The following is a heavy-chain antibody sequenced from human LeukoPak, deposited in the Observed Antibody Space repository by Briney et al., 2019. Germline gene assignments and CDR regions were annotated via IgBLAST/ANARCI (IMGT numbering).Heavy chain of an antibody. D-gene: IGHD5-18*01. Sequence: SETLSLTCTVSGGSISSGSYYWSWIRQPAGKGLEWIGRIYTSGSTNYNPSLKSRVTISVDTSKNQFSLKLSSVTAADTAVYYCARDRGYSYGNDYWGQGTLVTVSS. CDR3: ARDRGYSYGNDY. J-gene: IGHJ4*02. CDR2: IYTSGST. V-gene: IGHV4-61*02. CDR1: GGSISSGSYY.